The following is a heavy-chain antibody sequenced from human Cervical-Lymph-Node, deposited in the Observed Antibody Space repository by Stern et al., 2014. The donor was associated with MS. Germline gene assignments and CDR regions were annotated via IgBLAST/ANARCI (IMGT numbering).Heavy chain of an antibody. Sequence: QVQLVESGAEVKKPGASVKVSCKASGYTFTGYYIHWGRQAPGQGLGWMGWINPNSGGTNYAQKFQGRVIMTRDTSISTAYMDLSRLTSDDTAVYYCARGDRFNEYDAFDIWGQGTMVTVSS. D-gene: IGHD3-22*01. CDR2: INPNSGGT. CDR3: ARGDRFNEYDAFDI. V-gene: IGHV1-2*02. CDR1: GYTFTGYY. J-gene: IGHJ3*02.